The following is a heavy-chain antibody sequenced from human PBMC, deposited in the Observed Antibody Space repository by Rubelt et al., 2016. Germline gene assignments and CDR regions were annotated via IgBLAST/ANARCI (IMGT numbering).Heavy chain of an antibody. Sequence: EVQLLESGGGLVQPGGSLRLSCAASGFSFSSYDMHWVRQATGKGLEWVSAIGTAGDTYYQDSVKGRFTISKNNAKNTLYMERNRLGVEETAVYCCARAYLAGNVHFYYWGQGTLVTVSS. V-gene: IGHV3-13*01. CDR1: GFSFSSYD. D-gene: IGHD6-19*01. CDR2: IGTAGDT. CDR3: ARAYLAGNVHFYY. J-gene: IGHJ4*02.